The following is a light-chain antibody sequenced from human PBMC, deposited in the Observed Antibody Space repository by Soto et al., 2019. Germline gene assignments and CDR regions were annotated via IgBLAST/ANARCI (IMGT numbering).Light chain of an antibody. Sequence: EVVMTQSPATLSVSPGERATLSCRAAQSIRSLLAWYQHKPGQAPRLLIYGASTRATAIPARFSGSGSGTDFTLTITSLEPEDFAVYYCQQRSNWPPTFGQGTKVDNK. CDR2: GAS. J-gene: IGKJ1*01. CDR3: QQRSNWPPT. CDR1: QSIRSL. V-gene: IGKV3-11*01.